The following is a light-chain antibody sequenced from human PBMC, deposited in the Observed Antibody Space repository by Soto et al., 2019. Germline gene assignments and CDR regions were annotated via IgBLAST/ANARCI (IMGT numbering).Light chain of an antibody. CDR2: QDS. Sequence: SYELTQPPSVSVSPGQTASITRSGDKLGDKYACWYQQKPGQSPVLVIYQDSKRPSGIPERFSGSNSGNTATLTISGTQAMYEADFYCQAWDSSTYVVFGGGTKLTVL. CDR1: KLGDKY. CDR3: QAWDSSTYVV. J-gene: IGLJ2*01. V-gene: IGLV3-1*01.